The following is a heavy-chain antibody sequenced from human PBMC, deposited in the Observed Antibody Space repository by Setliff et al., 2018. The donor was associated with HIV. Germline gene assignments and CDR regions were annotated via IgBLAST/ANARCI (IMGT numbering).Heavy chain of an antibody. CDR1: GGTFSSHA. Sequence: SVKVSCKASGGTFSSHAINWVRQAPGQGLEWMGGNIPIVDKTNYAQKFQGRVAITADKSTITAYMELSSLRSEDTAVYYCAREPDYGIRDAFDIWGQGTMVTVSS. CDR3: AREPDYGIRDAFDI. CDR2: NIPIVDKT. V-gene: IGHV1-69*10. D-gene: IGHD4-17*01. J-gene: IGHJ3*02.